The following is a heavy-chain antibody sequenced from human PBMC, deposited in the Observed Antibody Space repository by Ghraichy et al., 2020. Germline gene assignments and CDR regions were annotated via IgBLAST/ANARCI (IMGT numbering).Heavy chain of an antibody. J-gene: IGHJ4*02. V-gene: IGHV6-1*01. CDR2: TYYGSKWYN. Sequence: SETLSLTTCAISGDSVSSNIATWNWIRQSPSRGLEWLGRTYYGSKWYNEYAVSVKSRITINPDTSKNQFSLQLNSLTPEDTAVYYCARGSPRFFDYWGQGALVTVSS. CDR3: ARGSPRFFDY. CDR1: GDSVSSNIAT.